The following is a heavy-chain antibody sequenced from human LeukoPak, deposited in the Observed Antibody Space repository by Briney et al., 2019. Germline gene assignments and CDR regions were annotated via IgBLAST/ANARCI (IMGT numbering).Heavy chain of an antibody. CDR3: ARVPTTMNFDN. V-gene: IGHV4-34*01. CDR2: IYYSGST. D-gene: IGHD3-22*01. Sequence: SETLSLTCAVYGGSFSGYYWSWIRQPPGKGLEWIGSIYYSGSTYYNPSLKSRVTISLDTSKNQFSLKLSSVTAADTAVYYCARVPTTMNFDNWGQGTLVTVSS. CDR1: GGSFSGYY. J-gene: IGHJ4*02.